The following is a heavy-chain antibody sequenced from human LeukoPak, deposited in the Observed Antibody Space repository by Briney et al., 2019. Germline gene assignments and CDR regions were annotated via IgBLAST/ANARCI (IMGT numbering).Heavy chain of an antibody. CDR3: ARPYYYDSRIDP. CDR1: GGSISSGDYY. Sequence: PSQTLSLTCTVSGGSISSGDYYWSWIRQPPGKGLEWIAYMYYSGSTYYNPPLKSRLTMSADTSKNQLSLKLSSVTAADTAVYYCARPYYYDSRIDPWGQGSLVTVSS. D-gene: IGHD3-22*01. V-gene: IGHV4-30-4*01. J-gene: IGHJ5*02. CDR2: MYYSGST.